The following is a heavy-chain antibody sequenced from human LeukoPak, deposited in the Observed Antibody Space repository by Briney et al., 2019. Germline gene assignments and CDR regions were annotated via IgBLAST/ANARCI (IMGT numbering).Heavy chain of an antibody. CDR3: ARDSADLEYFDL. D-gene: IGHD1-1*01. CDR2: IYYSGNT. V-gene: IGHV4-31*03. CDR1: GGSISSGGYY. Sequence: SETLSLTCTVSGGSISSGGYYWSWIRQHPGKGLEWIGYIYYSGNTYYTPSLKSRVTISVDTSKNQFSLKLSSVTAADTAVYYCARDSADLEYFDLWGRGTLVIVSS. J-gene: IGHJ2*01.